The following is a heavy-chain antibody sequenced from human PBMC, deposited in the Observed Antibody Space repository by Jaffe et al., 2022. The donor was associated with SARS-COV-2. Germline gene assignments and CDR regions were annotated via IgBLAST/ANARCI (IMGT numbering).Heavy chain of an antibody. CDR2: ISSDGSDK. Sequence: QVQLVESGGGVVQPGRSLRLSCAASGFTFSSFAMHWVRQAPGKGLEWVAIISSDGSDKYYADSVKGRFTISRDNSKNTLYLQMNSLRAEDMAVYYCARGGSVTQNDYYYYMDVWGKGTTVTVSS. J-gene: IGHJ6*03. V-gene: IGHV3-30*04. CDR1: GFTFSSFA. D-gene: IGHD6-19*01. CDR3: ARGGSVTQNDYYYYMDV.